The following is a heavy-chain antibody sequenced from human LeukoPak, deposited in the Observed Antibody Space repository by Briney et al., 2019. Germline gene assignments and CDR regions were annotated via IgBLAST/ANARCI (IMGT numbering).Heavy chain of an antibody. CDR3: ARDVRYSSGWYLYYYYYMDV. Sequence: GESLKISCAASGFTFSDYYMSWIRQAPGKGLEWVSYISSSGSTIYYADSVKGRFTISRDNAKNSLYLQMNSLRAEDTAVYYCARDVRYSSGWYLYYYYYMDVWGKGTTVTVSS. CDR2: ISSSGSTI. J-gene: IGHJ6*03. CDR1: GFTFSDYY. D-gene: IGHD6-19*01. V-gene: IGHV3-11*04.